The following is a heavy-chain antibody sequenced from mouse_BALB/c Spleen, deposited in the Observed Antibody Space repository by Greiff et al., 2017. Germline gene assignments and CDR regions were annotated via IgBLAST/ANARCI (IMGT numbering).Heavy chain of an antibody. CDR3: ARIYYGNYGDY. Sequence: EVQLVESGGGLVKPGGSLKLSCAASGFTFSSYAMSWVRQSPEKRLEWVAEISSGGSYTYYPDTVTGRFTISRDNAKNTLYLEMSSLRSEDTAMYYCARIYYGNYGDYWGQGTTLTVSS. J-gene: IGHJ2*01. D-gene: IGHD2-1*01. CDR2: ISSGGSYT. CDR1: GFTFSSYA. V-gene: IGHV5-9-4*01.